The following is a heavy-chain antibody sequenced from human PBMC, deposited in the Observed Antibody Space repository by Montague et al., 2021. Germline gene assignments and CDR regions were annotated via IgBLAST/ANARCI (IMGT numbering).Heavy chain of an antibody. CDR2: VNERGSS. D-gene: IGHD1-26*01. J-gene: IGHJ6*02. V-gene: IGHV4-34*01. CDR1: GGSFSVYS. CDR3: ARRGIVGGGQKGYFYAMDV. Sequence: SETLSLTCAVSGGSFSVYSWTWIRQSPGNRLEWIGVVNERGSSNXNPSLKSRPTISVDTSNKHLSLNLRSVTAADTAVYYCARRGIVGGGQKGYFYAMDVWGQGTTVIVSS.